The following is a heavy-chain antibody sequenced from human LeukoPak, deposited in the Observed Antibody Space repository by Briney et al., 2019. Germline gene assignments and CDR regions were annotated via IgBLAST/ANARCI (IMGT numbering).Heavy chain of an antibody. D-gene: IGHD6-19*01. J-gene: IGHJ6*04. V-gene: IGHV6-1*01. Sequence: PSQTLSLTCAISGDSVSSNSAAWNWIRQSPSRGLEWLGRTYYRSKWYNDYAVSVKSRITINPDTSKNQFSLQLNSVTPEDTAVYYCARDAAAVAGTYYYYYCMDVWGKGTTVTVSS. CDR3: ARDAAAVAGTYYYYYCMDV. CDR2: TYYRSKWYN. CDR1: GDSVSSNSAA.